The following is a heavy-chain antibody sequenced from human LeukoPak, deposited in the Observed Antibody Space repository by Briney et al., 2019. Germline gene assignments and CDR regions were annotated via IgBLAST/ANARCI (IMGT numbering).Heavy chain of an antibody. J-gene: IGHJ4*02. CDR3: ARDLTATPKWEFDY. Sequence: ASVKVSCKASGYTFADYFIQWVRQAPGQGLEWVGRINCNSGGTEYAQKFQGRVTMTRDTSINTVYVEVSSLKSDDTDVYYCARDLTATPKWEFDYWRQGTLVTVSS. CDR2: INCNSGGT. D-gene: IGHD1-26*01. CDR1: GYTFADYF. V-gene: IGHV1-2*05.